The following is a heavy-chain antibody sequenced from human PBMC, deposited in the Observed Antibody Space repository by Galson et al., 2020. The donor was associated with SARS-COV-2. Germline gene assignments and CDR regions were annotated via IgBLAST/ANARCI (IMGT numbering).Heavy chain of an antibody. D-gene: IGHD3-3*01. CDR3: AGQYYDIWSGYYTGIGAFDI. CDR1: GGSISSYY. V-gene: IGHV4-59*08. CDR2: IYYSGST. Sequence: SETLSLTCTVSGGSISSYYWSWIRQPPGKGLEWIGYIYYSGSTNYNPPLKSRVTISVDTSKNQFSLKLSSVTAADTAVYYCAGQYYDIWSGYYTGIGAFDIWGQGTMVTVSS. J-gene: IGHJ3*02.